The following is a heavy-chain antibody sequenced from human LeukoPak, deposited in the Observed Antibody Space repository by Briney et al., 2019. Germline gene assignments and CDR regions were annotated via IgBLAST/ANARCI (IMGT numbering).Heavy chain of an antibody. V-gene: IGHV4-61*02. CDR2: IYTSGST. J-gene: IGHJ5*02. Sequence: SQTLSLTCTVSGGSISSGSYYWSWIRQPAGKGLEWIGRIYTSGSTNYNPSLKSRVTISVDTSKNQFSLKLSSVTAADTAVYYCARDVSYYDSSGYYYWFDPWGQETLVTVSS. CDR3: ARDVSYYDSSGYYYWFDP. CDR1: GGSISSGSYY. D-gene: IGHD3-22*01.